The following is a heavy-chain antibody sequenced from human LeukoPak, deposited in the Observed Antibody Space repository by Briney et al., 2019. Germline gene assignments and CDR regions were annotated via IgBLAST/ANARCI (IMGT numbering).Heavy chain of an antibody. V-gene: IGHV3-30*03. J-gene: IGHJ3*02. CDR3: ATGRDHDYRKWSSRGDAFDI. D-gene: IGHD4-11*01. CDR1: GFTFSTFG. CDR2: TSYDGSHT. Sequence: GGSLRLSCAASGFTFSTFGMNWVRQAPGKGLEWVAVTSYDGSHTYYADSVKGRFIISRDNSKNTVYLQMNSLRVEDTAVYYCATGRDHDYRKWSSRGDAFDIWGQGTMVTVSS.